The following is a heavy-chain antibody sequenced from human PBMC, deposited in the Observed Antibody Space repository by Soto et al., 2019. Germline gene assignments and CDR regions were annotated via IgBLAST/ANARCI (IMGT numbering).Heavy chain of an antibody. CDR1: GGSFSSGNYY. J-gene: IGHJ4*02. CDR3: ARGGSGDIVDVAAIDY. CDR2: IFYSGST. D-gene: IGHD2-15*01. Sequence: QVQLQESGPGLVKPSQTLSLTCTVSGGSFSSGNYYWSWMSQRPGKGREWIGYIFYSGSTYYNPSPKKRRTIAVDTSNKQFSLMLSTVTAADTAVYYCARGGSGDIVDVAAIDYWGQGTLVTVSS. V-gene: IGHV4-31*03.